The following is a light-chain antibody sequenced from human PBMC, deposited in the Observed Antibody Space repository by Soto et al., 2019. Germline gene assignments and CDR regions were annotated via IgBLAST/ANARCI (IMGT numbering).Light chain of an antibody. CDR3: QQYGSSPT. V-gene: IGKV3-20*01. Sequence: EIVLTQYKGTLSLSPGERATVSWRSSQSVSSSYLAWYQQKPGQAPRLLLYGASSRATGIPDRFSGSGSGTDFTLTISRLEPEDFAVYYCQQYGSSPTFGQGTRLEIK. J-gene: IGKJ5*01. CDR1: QSVSSSY. CDR2: GAS.